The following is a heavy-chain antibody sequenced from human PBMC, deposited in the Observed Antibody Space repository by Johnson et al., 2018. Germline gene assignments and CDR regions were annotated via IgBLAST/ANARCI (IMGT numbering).Heavy chain of an antibody. CDR2: IRSKANSYAT. Sequence: QLVQSGGGLVQPGGSLKLSCAASGFTLSGSAIHWVRQASGKGLEWVGRIRSKANSYATAYAASVKGRFTFSRDDSKNSLYLQMNSRKTEDTAVYYCGRGGSGSSLDYWGQGTLVTVSS. V-gene: IGHV3-73*01. CDR1: GFTLSGSA. D-gene: IGHD1-26*01. CDR3: GRGGSGSSLDY. J-gene: IGHJ4*02.